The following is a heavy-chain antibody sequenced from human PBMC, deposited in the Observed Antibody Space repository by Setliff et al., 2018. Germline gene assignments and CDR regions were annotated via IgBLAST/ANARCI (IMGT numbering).Heavy chain of an antibody. CDR1: GGSISSYY. D-gene: IGHD5-18*01. Sequence: PSETLSLTCTVSGGSISSYYWSWIRQPPGKGLEWIGYIYYSGSTNYNPSLKSRVTISVDTSKNQFSLKLSSVTAADTAVYYCVREGVDTRSSTDYRYYMDVWGKGTTVTVSS. V-gene: IGHV4-59*12. J-gene: IGHJ6*03. CDR2: IYYSGST. CDR3: VREGVDTRSSTDYRYYMDV.